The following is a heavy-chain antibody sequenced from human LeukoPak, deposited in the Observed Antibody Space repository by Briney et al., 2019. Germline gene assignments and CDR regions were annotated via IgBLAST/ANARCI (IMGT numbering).Heavy chain of an antibody. V-gene: IGHV3-23*01. CDR2: ISGSGENT. J-gene: IGHJ4*02. CDR3: AKTVSGSYSYQGGDY. CDR1: GFTFSSYA. Sequence: PGGSLTLSCAASGFTFSSYAMSWVRQAPGQGLEWMSAISGSGENTNYADSVKGRFTMSRDNSRNMLYLQMNSLRDEDTAKYYCAKTVSGSYSYQGGDYWGQGTLVTVSS. D-gene: IGHD3-16*02.